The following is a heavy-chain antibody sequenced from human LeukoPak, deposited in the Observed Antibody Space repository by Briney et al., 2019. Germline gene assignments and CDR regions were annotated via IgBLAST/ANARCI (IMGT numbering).Heavy chain of an antibody. D-gene: IGHD5-12*01. Sequence: GGSLRLSCAASGFTFSSYGIHWVRQAPGKGLEWVAYIQYDGSNEQYADSVKGRFSISRDNSKNILYLHVSSLRAEDTAVYYCARVQKSRKSVASAVDCWGQGTVVIVSS. V-gene: IGHV3-30*02. CDR2: IQYDGSNE. J-gene: IGHJ4*02. CDR3: ARVQKSRKSVASAVDC. CDR1: GFTFSSYG.